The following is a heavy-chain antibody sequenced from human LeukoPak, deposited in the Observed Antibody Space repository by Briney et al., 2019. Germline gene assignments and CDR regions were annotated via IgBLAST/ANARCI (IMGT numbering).Heavy chain of an antibody. J-gene: IGHJ4*02. CDR3: ARKGVAAALTGGDY. Sequence: PSETLSLTCTVSGGSISSYYWSWIRQPPGKGLEWIGYIYYSGSTNYNPSLKSRVTISVDTSKNQFSLKLSSVTAADTAVYYCARKGVAAALTGGDYWGQGTLVTVSS. CDR2: IYYSGST. D-gene: IGHD6-13*01. V-gene: IGHV4-59*12. CDR1: GGSISSYY.